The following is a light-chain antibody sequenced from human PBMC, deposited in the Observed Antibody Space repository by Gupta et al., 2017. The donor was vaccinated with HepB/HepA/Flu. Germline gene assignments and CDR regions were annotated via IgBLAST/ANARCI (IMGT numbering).Light chain of an antibody. CDR2: NDN. CDR1: DTNIGRNS. CDR3: GTWYHSLNAFV. Sequence: HPPSASAPPGQTVTISCTGSDTNIGRNSVIWYQQIPGTTPTLLIFNDNTWRSGVPDRFSGSKSGTSAALAISGLQQADEADYYCGTWYHSLNAFVFAPGTKVSVL. V-gene: IGLV1-44*01. J-gene: IGLJ1*01.